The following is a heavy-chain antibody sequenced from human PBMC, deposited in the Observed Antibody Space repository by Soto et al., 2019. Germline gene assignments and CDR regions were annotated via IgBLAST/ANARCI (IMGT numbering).Heavy chain of an antibody. CDR3: AKGILSATIAPYAMDV. CDR1: GFDFRSYA. CDR2: ISYDGGNI. J-gene: IGHJ6*02. D-gene: IGHD2-21*01. V-gene: IGHV3-30*18. Sequence: GGSLRLSCEASGFDFRSYAMHWVRQAPGKGLEWVGVISYDGGNIYYADSVKGRFTISRDNSKNTLYVQVKSLRPEDTAVYYCAKGILSATIAPYAMDVWGQGTTVTVSS.